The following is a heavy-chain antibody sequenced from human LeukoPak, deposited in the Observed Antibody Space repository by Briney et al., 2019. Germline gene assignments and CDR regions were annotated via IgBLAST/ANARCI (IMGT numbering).Heavy chain of an antibody. CDR2: IYPRDGST. CDR3: ARAQNVDTAMVTGY. J-gene: IGHJ4*02. V-gene: IGHV1-46*01. D-gene: IGHD5-18*01. CDR1: GYTFTSNY. Sequence: ASVKVSCKASGYTFTSNYIHWVRQAPGQGPEWMGMIYPRDGSTSYAQKFQGRVTMTRDTSTSTVYMELSSLRSEDTAVYYCARAQNVDTAMVTGYWGQGTLVTVSS.